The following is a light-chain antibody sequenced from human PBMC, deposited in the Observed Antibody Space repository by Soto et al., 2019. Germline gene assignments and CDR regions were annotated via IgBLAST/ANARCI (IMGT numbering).Light chain of an antibody. CDR2: SDN. CDR1: SSNMGSNT. CDR3: AAWDGSLNHIL. V-gene: IGLV1-44*01. Sequence: QSVLTQPPSASGTPGQRVTISCSGSSSNMGSNTVNWYQHLPGTAPKLLIYSDNQRPSGVPDRFSGSKSGTSASLAITGLQSEDEADYYCAAWDGSLNHILFGGGTKVTVL. J-gene: IGLJ2*01.